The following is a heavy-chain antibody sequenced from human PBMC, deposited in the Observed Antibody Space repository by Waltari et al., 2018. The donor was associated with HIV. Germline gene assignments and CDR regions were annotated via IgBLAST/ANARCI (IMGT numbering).Heavy chain of an antibody. V-gene: IGHV2-70*17. Sequence: QVTLRESGPALVKPTQTLTLTCNFSWFPLNPDGVCVSWVRQPPGQALEWLAHIDWRGNKFYNRPLGTRLTFSKDTTRDEVVLTLTNVDPVDTATYYCARIFKGAFDSWGPGTLVTVSS. CDR2: IDWRGNK. J-gene: IGHJ4*02. CDR3: ARIFKGAFDS. CDR1: WFPLNPDGVC.